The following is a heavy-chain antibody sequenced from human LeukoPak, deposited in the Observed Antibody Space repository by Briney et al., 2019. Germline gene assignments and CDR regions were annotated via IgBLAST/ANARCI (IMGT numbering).Heavy chain of an antibody. CDR1: GFTFSSYS. Sequence: GGSLRLSCAASGFTFSSYSMNWGRQAPGKGLEWVSSISSSSSYIYYADSVKGRFTISRDNAKNSLYLQMNSLRAEDTAVYYCARGYSYGYGGGNDFDYWGQGTLVTVSS. D-gene: IGHD5-18*01. CDR2: ISSSSSYI. J-gene: IGHJ4*02. V-gene: IGHV3-21*01. CDR3: ARGYSYGYGGGNDFDY.